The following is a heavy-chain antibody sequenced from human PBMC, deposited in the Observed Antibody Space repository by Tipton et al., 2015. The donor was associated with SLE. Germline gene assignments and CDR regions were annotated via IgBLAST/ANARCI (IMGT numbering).Heavy chain of an antibody. D-gene: IGHD2-21*01. CDR3: ARGFCGGDCYFAFDI. V-gene: IGHV4-61*01. CDR1: GVSISSATSY. CDR2: FYYSGGT. Sequence: TLSLTCTVSGVSISSATSYWSWIRQHPGKGLEWIGYFYYSGGTNYNPSLKSRVTISVDTSTNQLSLRLSSVTTADTAVYYCARGFCGGDCYFAFDIWGRGTMITVSS. J-gene: IGHJ3*02.